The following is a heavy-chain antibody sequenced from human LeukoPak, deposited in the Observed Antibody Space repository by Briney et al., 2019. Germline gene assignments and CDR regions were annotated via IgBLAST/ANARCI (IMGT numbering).Heavy chain of an antibody. V-gene: IGHV1-3*01. D-gene: IGHD3-10*01. CDR2: INAGDGGT. CDR3: AREHYYNSGENWFDP. CDR1: GYTFRNYN. Sequence: ASVKVSCKASGYTFRNYNIHWVRQAPGQRLEWMGWINAGDGGTKYSQRFQGRVTITRDTSANTAYMELSSLTSEDTALYYCAREHYYNSGENWFDPWGQGTLVTVSS. J-gene: IGHJ5*02.